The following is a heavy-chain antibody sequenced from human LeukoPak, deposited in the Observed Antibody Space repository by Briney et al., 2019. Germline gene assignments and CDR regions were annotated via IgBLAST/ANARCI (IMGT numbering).Heavy chain of an antibody. D-gene: IGHD1-26*01. CDR2: IDYSGGDT. CDR3: AKDGGSYLDY. Sequence: PGGSLRLSCTASGFTLSSYEMSWIRQAPGKGLEWVSSIDYSGGDTHYADSVKGRFTISRDNSKNTLYLQMNSLRAEDTAVYYCAKDGGSYLDYWGQGTLVTVSS. J-gene: IGHJ4*02. V-gene: IGHV3-23*01. CDR1: GFTLSSYE.